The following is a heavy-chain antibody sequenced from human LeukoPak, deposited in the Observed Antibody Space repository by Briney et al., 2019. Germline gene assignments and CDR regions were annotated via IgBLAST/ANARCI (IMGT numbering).Heavy chain of an antibody. CDR3: ARLGPVAKDHYCDY. J-gene: IGHJ4*02. CDR1: GFSCTTYW. CDR2: INQDESSQ. Sequence: PGGSLRLSCAASGFSCTTYWMGWVRQAPGKGLEWVANINQDESSQYYVDAVRGRFTISRDNAKNSLNLQMNSLRGEDTAVYFCARLGPVAKDHYCDYWGQGTLVTVSS. D-gene: IGHD5-12*01. V-gene: IGHV3-7*01.